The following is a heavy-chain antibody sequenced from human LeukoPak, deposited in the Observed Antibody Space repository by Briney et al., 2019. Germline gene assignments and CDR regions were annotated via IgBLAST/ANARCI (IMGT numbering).Heavy chain of an antibody. V-gene: IGHV3-30-3*01. J-gene: IGHJ4*02. CDR2: VSYDGTKK. D-gene: IGHD2-2*01. CDR3: ARADCSSNSCQADY. CDR1: GFAFSSHA. Sequence: PGRSLRLSCAASGFAFSSHAMHWVRQAPGKGLEWVAFVSYDGTKKYYADSVKGRVTISRDNSKNTLYLQMNSLRAEDTAVYYCARADCSSNSCQADYWGQGTQVTVSS.